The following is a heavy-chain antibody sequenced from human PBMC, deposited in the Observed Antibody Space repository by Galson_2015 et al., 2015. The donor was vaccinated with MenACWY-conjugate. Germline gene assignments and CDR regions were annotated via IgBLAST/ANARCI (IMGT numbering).Heavy chain of an antibody. CDR1: GFTFSSYA. V-gene: IGHV3-64*01. CDR3: ARGISYHYGSGSQYKYYFDY. J-gene: IGHJ4*02. D-gene: IGHD3-10*01. CDR2: ISSNGGST. Sequence: SLRLSCAASGFTFSSYAMHWVRQAPGKGLEYVSAISSNGGSTYYENSVKGRFTISRDNSKNTLYLQMGSLRAEDMAVYYCARGISYHYGSGSQYKYYFDYWGQGTLVTVSS.